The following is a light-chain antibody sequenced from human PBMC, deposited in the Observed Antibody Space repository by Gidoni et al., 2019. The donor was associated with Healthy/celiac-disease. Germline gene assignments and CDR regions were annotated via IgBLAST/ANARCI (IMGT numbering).Light chain of an antibody. J-gene: IGKJ2*01. Sequence: DIVMTQSPDSLAVSLGERATINCKSSRSVIYSSNNKNYLAWYQQKPGQPPKLLIYWALIRESGVPDRFSGSGSGTDFTLTISSLQAEDVAVYYCQQYYSTPNTFXQXTKLEIK. CDR3: QQYYSTPNT. CDR2: WAL. CDR1: RSVIYSSNNKNY. V-gene: IGKV4-1*01.